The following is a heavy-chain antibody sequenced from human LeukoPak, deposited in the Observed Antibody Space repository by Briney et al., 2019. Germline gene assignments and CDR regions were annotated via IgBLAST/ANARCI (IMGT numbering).Heavy chain of an antibody. CDR3: ATMVVRGVIEYRVPDYAFDI. J-gene: IGHJ3*02. CDR2: FDPEDGET. V-gene: IGHV1-24*01. D-gene: IGHD3-10*01. CDR1: GDTLTELS. Sequence: ASVKVSCKVSGDTLTELSMHWVRQAPGKGLEWMGGFDPEDGETIYAQKFQGRVTMTEDTSTDTAYMELSSLRSEDTAVYYCATMVVRGVIEYRVPDYAFDIWGQGTMVTVSS.